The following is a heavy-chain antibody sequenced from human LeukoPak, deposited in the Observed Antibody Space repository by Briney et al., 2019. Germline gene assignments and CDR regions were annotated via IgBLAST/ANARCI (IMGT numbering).Heavy chain of an antibody. CDR3: ARVMPLGFPRQTYYYDSSGSYYFDY. Sequence: SSGTLSLTCVVSGGPISNTDWWSWVRQPPGKGLEWIGEIYHSGSTNYNPSLKSRVTISVDTSKNQFSLKLSSVTAADTAVYYCARVMPLGFPRQTYYYDSSGSYYFDYWGQGTLVTVSS. J-gene: IGHJ4*02. D-gene: IGHD3-22*01. CDR2: IYHSGST. V-gene: IGHV4-4*02. CDR1: GGPISNTDW.